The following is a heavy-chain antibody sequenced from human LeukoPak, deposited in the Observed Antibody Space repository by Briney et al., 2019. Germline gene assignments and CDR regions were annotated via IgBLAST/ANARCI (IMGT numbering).Heavy chain of an antibody. Sequence: SETLSLTCTVSGGSISSYYWSWIRQPPGKGLEWIGYIYYRGSTNYNPSLKSRVTISVDTSKNQFSLKLSSVTAAGTAVYYCARTHYYGSGSYCWFDPWGQGTLVTVSS. J-gene: IGHJ5*02. CDR3: ARTHYYGSGSYCWFDP. CDR2: IYYRGST. D-gene: IGHD3-10*01. CDR1: GGSISSYY. V-gene: IGHV4-59*01.